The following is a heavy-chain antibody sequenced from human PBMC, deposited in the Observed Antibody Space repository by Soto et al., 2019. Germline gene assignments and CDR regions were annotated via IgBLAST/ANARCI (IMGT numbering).Heavy chain of an antibody. CDR1: GFTVSDNY. D-gene: IGHD3-16*01. J-gene: IGHJ6*02. CDR2: LYSGGRI. Sequence: EAQLVESGGGLIQPGGSLRLSCAASGFTVSDNYITWVRLAPGKGLEWVSLLYSGGRIYYADSVKGRFTISRDTSKTTLYLQMNSLRTEDTAVYYCARSDRDYAYALNVWGQGTTVTVSS. CDR3: ARSDRDYAYALNV. V-gene: IGHV3-53*01.